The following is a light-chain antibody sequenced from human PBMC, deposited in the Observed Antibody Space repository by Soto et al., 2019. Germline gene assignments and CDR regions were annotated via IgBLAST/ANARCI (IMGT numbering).Light chain of an antibody. CDR3: LHRYNWPLT. CDR1: QSVSSY. J-gene: IGKJ4*01. V-gene: IGKV3-11*01. CDR2: DAS. Sequence: EIVLTQSPATLSLSPGERATLSCRASQSVSSYLAWYQHKPGQAPRLLIYDASHSATGIPARFSGSGSGTDFTLTISRLEPEDFAVSYCLHRYNWPLTFGGGTKVEIK.